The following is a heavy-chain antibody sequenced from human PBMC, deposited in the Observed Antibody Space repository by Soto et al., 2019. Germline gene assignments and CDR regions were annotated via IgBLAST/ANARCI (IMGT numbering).Heavy chain of an antibody. Sequence: QVQLVQSGAEVKKPESSVKVSCKASGGTFSSYTISWVRQAPGQGLEWMGRIIPILGIANYAQKFQGRVTITADKSTSTAYMELSRLRSEDTAVYYYAREVVVPAATNWFDPWGQGTLVTVSS. J-gene: IGHJ5*02. V-gene: IGHV1-69*08. CDR1: GGTFSSYT. CDR3: AREVVVPAATNWFDP. CDR2: IIPILGIA. D-gene: IGHD2-2*01.